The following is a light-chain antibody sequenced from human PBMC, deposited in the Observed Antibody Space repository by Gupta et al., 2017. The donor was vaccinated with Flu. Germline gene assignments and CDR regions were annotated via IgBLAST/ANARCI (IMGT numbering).Light chain of an antibody. CDR2: GAS. V-gene: IGKV3-15*01. CDR1: QSVSSN. CDR3: QQYNTWPT. J-gene: IGKJ5*01. Sequence: EIVMTQSPATLSVSPGERATLSCRASQSVSSNLAWYQQKPGQAPRLLIYGASTRATGIPARFSGSGSGTDFTLTSSGLQSEDFAVYYCQQYNTWPTFGQGTQLEIK.